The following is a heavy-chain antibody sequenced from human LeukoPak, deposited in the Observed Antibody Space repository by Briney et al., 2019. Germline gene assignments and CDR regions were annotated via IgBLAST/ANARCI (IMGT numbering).Heavy chain of an antibody. CDR1: GYTLTELS. Sequence: EASVKVSCKVSGYTLTELSMHWVRQAPGKGLEWMGGFDPEDGETIYAQKLQGRVTMTEDTSTDTAYMELSSLRSEDTAVYYCASGGPNYYGSGSYLNPRHFDYWGQGTLVTVSS. V-gene: IGHV1-24*01. CDR2: FDPEDGET. J-gene: IGHJ4*02. D-gene: IGHD3-10*01. CDR3: ASGGPNYYGSGSYLNPRHFDY.